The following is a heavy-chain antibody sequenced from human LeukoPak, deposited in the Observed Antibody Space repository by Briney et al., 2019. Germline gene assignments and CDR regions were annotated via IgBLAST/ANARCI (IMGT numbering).Heavy chain of an antibody. CDR2: IRYDGSNK. J-gene: IGHJ3*02. Sequence: GGSLRLSCAASGFTFSSYGMHWVRQAPGKGLEWVAFIRYDGSNKYYADSVKGRLTISRDNSNNTLSLQVNSLRSEDTAVYFCAKGDYGGNSHTFDIWGQGTMVTVSS. CDR3: AKGDYGGNSHTFDI. V-gene: IGHV3-30*02. CDR1: GFTFSSYG. D-gene: IGHD4-23*01.